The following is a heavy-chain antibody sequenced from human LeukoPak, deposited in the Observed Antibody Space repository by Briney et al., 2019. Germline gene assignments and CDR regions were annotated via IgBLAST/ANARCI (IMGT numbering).Heavy chain of an antibody. CDR3: ARVSSGFVVAATGWFDY. J-gene: IGHJ4*02. V-gene: IGHV4-59*01. D-gene: IGHD2-15*01. CDR2: IYYSGST. Sequence: SETLSLTCTVSGGSLSSYYWSWIRQPPGKGLEWIGYIYYSGSTNYNPSLKSRVTISVDTSKNQFSLKLSSVTAADTAVYSCARVSSGFVVAATGWFDYWGQGTLVTVSS. CDR1: GGSLSSYY.